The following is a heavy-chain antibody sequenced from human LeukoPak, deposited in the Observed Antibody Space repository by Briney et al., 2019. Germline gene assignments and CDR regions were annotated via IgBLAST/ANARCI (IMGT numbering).Heavy chain of an antibody. V-gene: IGHV3-23*01. CDR3: ARGPSCTSASCYVIGALDI. Sequence: GGSLRLSCAASGFTFDIYAMTWVRQAPGKGPDWVSGISASANSTYYADSVKGRFIISKDNSKNTLYLQMNSLRVDDMAVYYCARGPSCTSASCYVIGALDIWGLGTTVTVSS. CDR1: GFTFDIYA. CDR2: ISASANST. D-gene: IGHD2-2*01. J-gene: IGHJ3*02.